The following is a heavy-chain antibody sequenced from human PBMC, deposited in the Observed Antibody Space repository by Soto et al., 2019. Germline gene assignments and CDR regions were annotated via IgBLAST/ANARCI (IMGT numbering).Heavy chain of an antibody. Sequence: SLRLSCAASGFTYTSHWMSWVRQAPGKGLEWVANINKDGSEKSYVDSVKGRFTISRDNAENSLYLQINSLRAEDTAVYYCARDRDWALDYWGQGTLVTVSS. V-gene: IGHV3-7*03. J-gene: IGHJ4*02. D-gene: IGHD3-9*01. CDR3: ARDRDWALDY. CDR1: GFTYTSHW. CDR2: INKDGSEK.